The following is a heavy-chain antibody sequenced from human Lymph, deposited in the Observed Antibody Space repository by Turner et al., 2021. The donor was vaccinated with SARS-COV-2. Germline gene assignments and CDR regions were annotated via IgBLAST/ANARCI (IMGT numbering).Heavy chain of an antibody. CDR1: GFTFRCYG. D-gene: IGHD4-17*01. V-gene: IGHV3-33*08. J-gene: IGHJ4*02. Sequence: QVQLVESGGGVVQPGRSLRPSCAATGFTFRCYGMPWVRQGQGNVLKWVAVIWYGESYKYYADSGKGRFTIARDNSKNSLDVQMNSLRAEDASLYYCAVESGYGGNGQGLDYWGQGTLVTVSS. CDR3: AVESGYGGNGQGLDY. CDR2: IWYGESYK.